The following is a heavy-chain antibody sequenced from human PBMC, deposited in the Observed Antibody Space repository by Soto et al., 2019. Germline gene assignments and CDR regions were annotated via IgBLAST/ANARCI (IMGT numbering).Heavy chain of an antibody. CDR1: GYSFTSYW. Sequence: GESLKISCQGSGYSFTSYWIGWVRQMPGKGLEWMGIMYPGDSDTRYSPSFQGQVTISADKSISTAYLQWSSLKPSDTAMYYCARPSIAVAGASYYYGMDVWGQGTTVTVSS. CDR2: MYPGDSDT. V-gene: IGHV5-51*01. D-gene: IGHD6-13*01. CDR3: ARPSIAVAGASYYYGMDV. J-gene: IGHJ6*02.